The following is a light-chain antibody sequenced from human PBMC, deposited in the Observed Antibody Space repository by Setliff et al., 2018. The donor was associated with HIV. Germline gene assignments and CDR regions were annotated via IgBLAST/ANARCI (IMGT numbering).Light chain of an antibody. CDR1: SSDVGGYNF. Sequence: QSVLTQPASVSGSPGQSVTISCTGTSSDVGGYNFVSWYQQHPGKTPELLIYDVTNRPSGVSDRFSGPKSGNTASLTISGLQPEDEADYYCSSYTSTRALLFGGGTKVTVL. J-gene: IGLJ2*01. V-gene: IGLV2-14*03. CDR3: SSYTSTRALL. CDR2: DVT.